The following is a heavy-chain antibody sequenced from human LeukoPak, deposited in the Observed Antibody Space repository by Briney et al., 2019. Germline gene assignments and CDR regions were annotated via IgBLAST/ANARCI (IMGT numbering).Heavy chain of an antibody. CDR2: INPNSGGT. V-gene: IGHV1-2*02. CDR3: ARGLKGYCSSTSCYPDY. Sequence: ASVKVSCKASGYTFTDYYMHWVRQAPGQGLEWMGWINPNSGGTNYAQNFQGRVTMTRDTSISTAYMELSRLRSDDTAVYYCARGLKGYCSSTSCYPDYWGQGTLVTVSS. CDR1: GYTFTDYY. D-gene: IGHD2-2*01. J-gene: IGHJ4*02.